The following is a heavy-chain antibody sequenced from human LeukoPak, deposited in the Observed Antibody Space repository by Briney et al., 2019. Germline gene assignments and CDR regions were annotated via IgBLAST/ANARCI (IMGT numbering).Heavy chain of an antibody. Sequence: GGSLRLSCAASGLSLSTYTMNWVRQAPGKGLEWVASISGSSTYIFYSDSVKGRFTISRDNAKNSLYLQMNSLRVEDTAVYYCARDADYGDYRFDYWGQGTLVTVSS. CDR3: ARDADYGDYRFDY. CDR2: ISGSSTYI. CDR1: GLSLSTYT. V-gene: IGHV3-21*01. D-gene: IGHD4-17*01. J-gene: IGHJ4*02.